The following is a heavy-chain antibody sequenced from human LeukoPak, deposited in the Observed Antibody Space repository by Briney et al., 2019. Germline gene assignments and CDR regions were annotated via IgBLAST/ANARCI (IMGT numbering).Heavy chain of an antibody. D-gene: IGHD3-10*01. CDR1: GFTFSSYA. CDR3: ARAEVRGVQHYGMDV. V-gene: IGHV3-48*04. Sequence: PGGSLRLSCAASGFTFSSYAMSWVRQAPGKGLEWVSHISSSGSTIYYADSVKGRFTISRDNAKNSLSLQMNSLRAEDTAVYYCARAEVRGVQHYGMDVWGQGTTVTVSS. CDR2: ISSSGSTI. J-gene: IGHJ6*02.